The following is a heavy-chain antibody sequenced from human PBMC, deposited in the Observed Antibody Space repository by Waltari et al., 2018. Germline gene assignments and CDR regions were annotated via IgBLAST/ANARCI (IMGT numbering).Heavy chain of an antibody. CDR1: GGYISSGAYF. CDR2: IYAGGNT. D-gene: IGHD6-19*01. J-gene: IGHJ4*02. Sequence: QVQLQESGPGLVTPSQTLSLTCTVSGGYISSGAYFWTWLRQSAGKGLEYIGFIYAGGNTDYNPSLRSRVTISVDKSKNQFALDVTSVTATDTAVYYCARGGRTSGWPFFDSWGQGALVTVSA. V-gene: IGHV4-61*09. CDR3: ARGGRTSGWPFFDS.